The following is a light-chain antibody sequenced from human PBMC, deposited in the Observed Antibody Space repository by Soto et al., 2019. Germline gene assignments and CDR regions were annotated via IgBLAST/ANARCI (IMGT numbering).Light chain of an antibody. CDR3: TSYTNSGTWV. V-gene: IGLV2-14*01. CDR1: SSDVGGYNY. CDR2: EVI. Sequence: QSALTQPASVSGSPGQSITISCAGTSSDVGGYNYVSWYQQHPDKAPNLMIYEVINRPSGVSNRFSGSKSDNTASLTISGLQAEDEADYYCTSYTNSGTWVFGGGTKLTVL. J-gene: IGLJ3*02.